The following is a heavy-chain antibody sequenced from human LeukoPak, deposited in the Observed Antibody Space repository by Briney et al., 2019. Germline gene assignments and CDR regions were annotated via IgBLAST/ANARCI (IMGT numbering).Heavy chain of an antibody. CDR3: ARDRARYFDWEGFDY. D-gene: IGHD3-9*01. CDR1: GGSISSYY. Sequence: SETLSLTCTVSGGSISSYYWSWIRQPPGKGLEWIGYIYYGGSTNYNPSLKSRVTISVDTSKNQFSLKLSSVTAADTAVYYCARDRARYFDWEGFDYWGQGTLVTVSS. CDR2: IYYGGST. J-gene: IGHJ4*02. V-gene: IGHV4-59*01.